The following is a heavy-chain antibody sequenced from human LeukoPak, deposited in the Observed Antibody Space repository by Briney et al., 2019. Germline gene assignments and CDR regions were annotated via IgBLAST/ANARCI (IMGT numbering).Heavy chain of an antibody. V-gene: IGHV1-18*01. D-gene: IGHD3-3*01. J-gene: IGHJ6*02. CDR3: ASTNYYDFWSGYLYYYGMDV. CDR1: GHTFTSYG. Sequence: ASVKVSCKASGHTFTSYGISWVRQAPGQGLEWMGWISAYNGNTNYAQKLQGRVTMTTDTSTSTAYMELRSLRSDDTAVYYCASTNYYDFWSGYLYYYGMDVWGQGTTVTVSS. CDR2: ISAYNGNT.